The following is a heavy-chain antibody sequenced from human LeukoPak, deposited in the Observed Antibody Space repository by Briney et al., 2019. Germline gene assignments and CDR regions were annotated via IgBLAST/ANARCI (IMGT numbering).Heavy chain of an antibody. J-gene: IGHJ4*02. Sequence: SETLSLTCTVSGGSISSGDYYWSWIRQHPGKGLEWIGYIYYSGTTYYNPSLQSRVTISVDTSNNQFSLKLSSVTAADTAVYYCARDGNGGYGALDSWGQGSLVTVSS. CDR3: ARDGNGGYGALDS. CDR2: IYYSGTT. D-gene: IGHD4/OR15-4a*01. CDR1: GGSISSGDYY. V-gene: IGHV4-31*03.